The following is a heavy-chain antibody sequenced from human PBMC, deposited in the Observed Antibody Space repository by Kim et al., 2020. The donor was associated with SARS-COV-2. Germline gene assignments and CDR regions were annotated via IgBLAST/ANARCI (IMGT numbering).Heavy chain of an antibody. J-gene: IGHJ4*02. CDR3: AKGATMVRAVSHFDY. Sequence: DSVKGRFTISRDNSKNTLYLQMNSLRAEDTAVYYCAKGATMVRAVSHFDYWGQGTLVTVSS. V-gene: IGHV3-23*01. D-gene: IGHD3-10*01.